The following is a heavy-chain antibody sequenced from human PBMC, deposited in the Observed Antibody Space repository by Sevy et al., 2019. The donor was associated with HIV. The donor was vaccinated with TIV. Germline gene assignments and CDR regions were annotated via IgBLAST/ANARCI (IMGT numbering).Heavy chain of an antibody. Sequence: GGSLRLSCAASGFTFGNAWMSWVRQAPGKGLEWVGRIRSKTDGGTTDYAAPVKGRFTISRDDSKNTPYLQMNSLKTEETAVYYCTTAPREASRIEVAGTDYYGMDVWGQGTPVTVSS. CDR1: GFTFGNAW. J-gene: IGHJ6*02. CDR3: TTAPREASRIEVAGTDYYGMDV. V-gene: IGHV3-15*01. CDR2: IRSKTDGGTT. D-gene: IGHD6-19*01.